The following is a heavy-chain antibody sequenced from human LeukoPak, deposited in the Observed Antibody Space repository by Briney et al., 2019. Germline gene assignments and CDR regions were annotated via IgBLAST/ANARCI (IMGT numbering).Heavy chain of an antibody. CDR3: ARLCSSTSCYVSDAFDI. J-gene: IGHJ3*02. CDR2: IYPDDSDT. V-gene: IGHV5-51*01. Sequence: GESLKISCKGSGYSFTSYWIGWVRQMPGKGLEWMGIIYPDDSDTRYSPSFQGQVTISADKSISTAYLQWSSLKASDTAMYYCARLCSSTSCYVSDAFDIWGQGTMVTVSS. CDR1: GYSFTSYW. D-gene: IGHD2-2*01.